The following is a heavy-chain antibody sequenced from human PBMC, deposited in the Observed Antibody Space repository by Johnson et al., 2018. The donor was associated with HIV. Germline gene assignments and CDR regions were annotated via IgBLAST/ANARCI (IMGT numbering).Heavy chain of an antibody. J-gene: IGHJ3*02. Sequence: VQLVESGGDLVQPGGSLRLSCAASGFSVSTSYMTWVRQAPGKGLEWVSVIYSGGSTYYADSVKGRFTISRDNSKNTLYLQMNSLRAEDTAVYYCARSKDCSGGSCPDAFDIWGQGTMVIVSS. D-gene: IGHD2-15*01. CDR3: ARSKDCSGGSCPDAFDI. CDR1: GFSVSTSY. CDR2: IYSGGST. V-gene: IGHV3-66*01.